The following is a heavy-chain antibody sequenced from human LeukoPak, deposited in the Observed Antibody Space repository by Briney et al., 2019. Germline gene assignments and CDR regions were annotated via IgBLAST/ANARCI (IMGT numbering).Heavy chain of an antibody. J-gene: IGHJ4*02. CDR2: IYSGGST. CDR3: ARASGWLQIFDY. D-gene: IGHD5-24*01. V-gene: IGHV3-53*01. CDR1: GFTVSSNY. Sequence: PGGSLRLSCAASGFTVSSNYMCWVRQAPGKGLEWVSIIYSGGSTYYADSVKGRFTISRDNSKNTLYLQMNSLRAEGTAVYYCARASGWLQIFDYWGQGTLVTVSS.